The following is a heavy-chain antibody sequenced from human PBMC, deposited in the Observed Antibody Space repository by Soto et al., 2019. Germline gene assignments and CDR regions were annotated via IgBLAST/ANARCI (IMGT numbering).Heavy chain of an antibody. V-gene: IGHV4-30-2*01. Sequence: SETLSLTCAVSGGSISSSGYSWSWIRQPPGKGLEWIGYIYHSGSTYYNPSLKSRVTISVDRSKNQFSLKLSSVTAADTAVYYCASSSVTIFGVVNWFDPWGQGTLVTVSS. CDR2: IYHSGST. CDR1: GGSISSSGYS. CDR3: ASSSVTIFGVVNWFDP. D-gene: IGHD3-3*01. J-gene: IGHJ5*02.